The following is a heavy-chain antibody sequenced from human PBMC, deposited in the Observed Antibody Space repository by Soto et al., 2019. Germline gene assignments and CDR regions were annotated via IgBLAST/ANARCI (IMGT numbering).Heavy chain of an antibody. D-gene: IGHD3-16*01. CDR2: VYWDDDK. V-gene: IGHV2-5*02. CDR1: GFSLNTRDVG. J-gene: IGHJ4*02. Sequence: QITLNESGPALVKPTQTLTLTCTFSGFSLNTRDVGVGWIRQPPGKALEWLGVVYWDDDKTYSPSLKSRLTTTKDTPKNQVVLRMTKMDPVDTATYYGAHCRGGVASFWGQGTLVTVSS. CDR3: AHCRGGVASF.